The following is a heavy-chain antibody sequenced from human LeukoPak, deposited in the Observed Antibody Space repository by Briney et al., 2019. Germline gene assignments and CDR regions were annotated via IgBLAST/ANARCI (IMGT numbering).Heavy chain of an antibody. CDR3: ARENWNYGGYYYYYYMDV. CDR1: GGSFSGYY. J-gene: IGHJ6*03. Sequence: SETLSLTCAVYGGSFSGYYWSWIRQPPGKWLEWIGEINHSGSTNYNPSLKSRVTISVDTSKNQFSLKLSSVTAADTAVYYCARENWNYGGYYYYYYMDVWGKGTTVTVSS. D-gene: IGHD1-7*01. CDR2: INHSGST. V-gene: IGHV4-34*01.